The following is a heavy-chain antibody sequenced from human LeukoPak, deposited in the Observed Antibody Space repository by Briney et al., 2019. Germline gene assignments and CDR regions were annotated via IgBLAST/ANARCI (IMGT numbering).Heavy chain of an antibody. J-gene: IGHJ4*02. CDR1: GFTFSSYG. CDR2: ISYDGSNK. CDR3: ASRIRYSYGFDY. Sequence: PGGSLRLSCAASGFTFSSYGMHWVRQAPGKGLEWVAVISYDGSNKYYADSVKGRFTISRDNSKNTLYLQMNSLRAEDTAVYYCASRIRYSYGFDYWGQGTLVTVSS. V-gene: IGHV3-30*03. D-gene: IGHD5-18*01.